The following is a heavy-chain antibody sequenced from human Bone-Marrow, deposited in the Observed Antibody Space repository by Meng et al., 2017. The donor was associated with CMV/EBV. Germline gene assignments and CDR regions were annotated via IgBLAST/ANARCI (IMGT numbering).Heavy chain of an antibody. J-gene: IGHJ6*02. CDR2: ISAYNGNT. CDR1: GYTFTSYG. D-gene: IGHD2-2*01. V-gene: IGHV1-18*01. Sequence: ASVKVSCKASGYTFTSYGISWVRQAPGQGLEWMGWISAYNGNTNYAQKLQGRVTMTTDTSTSTAYMELRSLRSDDTAVYYCARGLVVVPAATTNYYYYGMDVWAQGTTVTVPS. CDR3: ARGLVVVPAATTNYYYYGMDV.